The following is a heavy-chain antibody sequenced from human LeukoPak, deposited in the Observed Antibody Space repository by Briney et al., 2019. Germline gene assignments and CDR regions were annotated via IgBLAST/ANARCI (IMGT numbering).Heavy chain of an antibody. CDR3: ARQSGPYSSRWFDY. CDR2: LSYGRST. Sequence: SETLSLTCTVSGDSISSNAYYWGWLRQPPGRGLEWVGSLSYGRSTFYRSSLKCGASMSVDTSNNHFSLKLSSVTAADTAVYYCARQSGPYSSRWFDYWGQGTLVTVSS. V-gene: IGHV4-39*01. J-gene: IGHJ4*02. D-gene: IGHD6-13*01. CDR1: GDSISSNAYY.